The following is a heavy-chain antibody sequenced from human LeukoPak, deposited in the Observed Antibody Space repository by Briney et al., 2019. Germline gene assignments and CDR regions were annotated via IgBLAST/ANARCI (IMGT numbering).Heavy chain of an antibody. CDR2: ISTYNGDT. V-gene: IGHV1-18*01. Sequence: GASVTVSCKASGYTFTNYGLNWVRQAPGQGLEWMGWISTYNGDTNYAQNLQGRVTMTTDTSTSTAYMDLRSLRSDDTAVYYCARDFGDSSGLADFQHWGQGTLVTVSS. D-gene: IGHD3-22*01. J-gene: IGHJ1*01. CDR3: ARDFGDSSGLADFQH. CDR1: GYTFTNYG.